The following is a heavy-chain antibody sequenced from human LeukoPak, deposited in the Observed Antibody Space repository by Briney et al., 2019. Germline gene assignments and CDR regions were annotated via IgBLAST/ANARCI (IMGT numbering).Heavy chain of an antibody. J-gene: IGHJ5*02. CDR2: ISGSGGST. CDR3: AKDQDYDFWSGYYGLYNWFDP. Sequence: QAGGSLRLSCAASGLTFSSYAMSWVRQAPGKELKWVSAISGSGGSTYYADSVKGRFTISRDNSKNTLYLQMNSPRAEDTAVYYCAKDQDYDFWSGYYGLYNWFDPWGQGTLVTVSS. CDR1: GLTFSSYA. D-gene: IGHD3-3*01. V-gene: IGHV3-23*01.